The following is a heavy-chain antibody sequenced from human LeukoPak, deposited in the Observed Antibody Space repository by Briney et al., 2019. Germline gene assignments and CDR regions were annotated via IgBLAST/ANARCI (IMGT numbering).Heavy chain of an antibody. J-gene: IGHJ4*02. V-gene: IGHV1-18*01. CDR3: ARGGYSSAWSPLDY. D-gene: IGHD6-19*01. CDR1: GYTFTGHG. CDR2: ISTYNGNT. Sequence: ASVKVSCKASGYTFTGHGISWVRQAPGQGLEWMGWISTYNGNTHSAQKLQGRITMTTDTSTSTAYMELRSLTSDDTAMYYCARGGYSSAWSPLDYWGQGTLVTVSS.